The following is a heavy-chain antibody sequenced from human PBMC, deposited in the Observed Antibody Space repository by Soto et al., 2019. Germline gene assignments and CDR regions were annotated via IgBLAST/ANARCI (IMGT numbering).Heavy chain of an antibody. Sequence: GGSLRLSCAASGFTFSSYAMHWVRQAPGKGLEWVAVISYDGSNKYYADSVKGRFTISRDNSKNTLYLQMNSLRAEDTAVYYCARDLERWLQFSYYFDYWGQGTLVTVSS. CDR3: ARDLERWLQFSYYFDY. D-gene: IGHD5-12*01. CDR1: GFTFSSYA. J-gene: IGHJ4*02. V-gene: IGHV3-30-3*01. CDR2: ISYDGSNK.